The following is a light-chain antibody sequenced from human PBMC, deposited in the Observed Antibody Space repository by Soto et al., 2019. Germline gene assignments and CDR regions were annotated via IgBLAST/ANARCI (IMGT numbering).Light chain of an antibody. V-gene: IGLV1-51*02. J-gene: IGLJ1*01. CDR2: ENN. CDR3: GTWDSSLSAGV. CDR1: NSNIGNNY. Sequence: QSVLTQPPPVSAAPGQKGTLSCSGSNSNIGNNYVSWYQQLPGTAPKVLIYENNKRPSGIPDRFSGSKSGTSATLGITGLQTGDEADYYCGTWDSSLSAGVFGTGTKVTVL.